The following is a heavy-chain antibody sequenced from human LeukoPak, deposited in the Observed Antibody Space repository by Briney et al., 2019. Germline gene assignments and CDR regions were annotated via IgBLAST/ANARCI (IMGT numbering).Heavy chain of an antibody. D-gene: IGHD3-16*01. V-gene: IGHV3-74*01. CDR2: SKNDGSST. CDR1: GFTFSNYW. Sequence: AGGSLRLSCAASGFTFSNYWMHWVRQAPGKGLVWVSRSKNDGSSTSYADSVKGRFTISRDNAKNTLYLQMNSLRAEDTAVYYCARELPRIGGQTDASDIWGQGTMVTVS. J-gene: IGHJ3*02. CDR3: ARELPRIGGQTDASDI.